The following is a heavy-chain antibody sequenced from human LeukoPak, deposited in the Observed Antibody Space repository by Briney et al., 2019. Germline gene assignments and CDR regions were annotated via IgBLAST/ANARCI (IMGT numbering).Heavy chain of an antibody. CDR2: IRYDGSDK. CDR3: ARDSSVGAAYFDF. V-gene: IGHV3-30*02. CDR1: RFIFSSSG. Sequence: GGSLRLSCAASRFIFSSSGMHWVRQAPGKGLEWVAYIRYDGSDKYYVDSVKGRFTISRDNSKNTLNLQMNSLRPDDTAVYYCARDSSVGAAYFDFWGQGALVTVSS. D-gene: IGHD1-26*01. J-gene: IGHJ4*02.